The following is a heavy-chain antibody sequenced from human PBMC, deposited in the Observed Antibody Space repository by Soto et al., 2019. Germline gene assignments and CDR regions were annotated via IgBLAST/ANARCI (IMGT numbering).Heavy chain of an antibody. V-gene: IGHV1-2*02. CDR1: GYTFTGFH. J-gene: IGHJ6*02. CDR2: INPKSGDT. D-gene: IGHD2-15*01. Sequence: QVQLVQSGAEVKKPGASVKVSCEASGYTFTGFHLHWVRQAPGQGLEWMGWINPKSGDTNYAQKVLGRVTRTRDTSISTGYMELSGLNSDDTALYYCAKGLWTVGHCSGGSCYDGMDVWGQGTTVTVSS. CDR3: AKGLWTVGHCSGGSCYDGMDV.